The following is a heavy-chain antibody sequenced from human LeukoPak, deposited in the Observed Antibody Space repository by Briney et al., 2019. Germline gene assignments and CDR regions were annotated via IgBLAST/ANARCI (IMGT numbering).Heavy chain of an antibody. J-gene: IGHJ4*02. CDR1: GYTFTSYG. CDR2: ISPYNGNT. D-gene: IGHD2-2*01. CDR3: ARDLDQLLNY. V-gene: IGHV1-18*01. Sequence: ASVKVSRKASGYTFTSYGISWVRQAPGQGLEWMGWISPYNGNTNYAQKLQGRVTMTTDTSTSTAYMELRNLRSDDTAVYYCARDLDQLLNYWGQGTLVTVSS.